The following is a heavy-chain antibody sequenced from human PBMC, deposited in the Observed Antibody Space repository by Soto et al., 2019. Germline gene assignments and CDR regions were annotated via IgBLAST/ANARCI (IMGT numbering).Heavy chain of an antibody. D-gene: IGHD1-7*01. J-gene: IGHJ5*01. Sequence: PSETLSLTCTVSGGSISSSSYYWGWIRQPPGKGLEWIGSIYYSGSTYYNPSLKSRVTISVDTSKNQFSLKLSSVTAADTAVHYSATLYLVNWNYVNWLDSWGQGTLVTVSS. CDR2: IYYSGST. CDR1: GGSISSSSYY. CDR3: ATLYLVNWNYVNWLDS. V-gene: IGHV4-39*01.